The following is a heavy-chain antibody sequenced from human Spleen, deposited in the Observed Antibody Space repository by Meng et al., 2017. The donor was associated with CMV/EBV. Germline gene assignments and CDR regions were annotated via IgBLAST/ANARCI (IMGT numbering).Heavy chain of an antibody. CDR1: GFTFSNYE. V-gene: IGHV3-30*02. CDR2: IRYDGSNK. CDR3: AKGGDFWSGPGDY. Sequence: GESLKISCAASGFTFSNYEMNWVRQAPGKGLEWVAFIRYDGSNKYYADSVKGRFTISRDNSKNTLYLQMNSLRAEDTAVYYCAKGGDFWSGPGDYWGQGTLVTVSS. D-gene: IGHD3-3*01. J-gene: IGHJ4*02.